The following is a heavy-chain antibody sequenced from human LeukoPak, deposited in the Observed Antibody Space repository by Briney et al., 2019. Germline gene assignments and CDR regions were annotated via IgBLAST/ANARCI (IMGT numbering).Heavy chain of an antibody. Sequence: GGSLRLSCAASGFTFSSYAMSWVRQAPGKGLEWVSAISGSGGSTYYADSVKGRFTISRDDARNSLYLQMNSLRAEDMAVYFCVRDLLGSGSTTAYLYHWGQGTLVTVSS. CDR2: ISGSGGST. CDR1: GFTFSSYA. V-gene: IGHV3-23*01. CDR3: VRDLLGSGSTTAYLYH. D-gene: IGHD3-10*01. J-gene: IGHJ1*01.